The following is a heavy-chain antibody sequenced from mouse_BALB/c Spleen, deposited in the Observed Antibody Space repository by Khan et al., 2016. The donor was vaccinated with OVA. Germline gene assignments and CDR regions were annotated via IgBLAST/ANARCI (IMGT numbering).Heavy chain of an antibody. CDR3: AREGALYRFDH. D-gene: IGHD3-1*01. V-gene: IGHV1-76*01. J-gene: IGHJ2*01. CDR2: IYPGTDNS. CDR1: GYTFTSYW. Sequence: QVQLKESGAELVRPGASVKLSCKTSGYTFTSYWIHWVKQRPGQGLEWIARIYPGTDNSYYNEKFKDKATLTADKSSSTAYMQLSSLKSEDSDVYFCAREGALYRFDHWGQGTTLTVSA.